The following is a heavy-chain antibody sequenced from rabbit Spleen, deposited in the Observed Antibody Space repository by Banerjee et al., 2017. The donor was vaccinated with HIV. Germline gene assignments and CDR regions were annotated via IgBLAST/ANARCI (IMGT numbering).Heavy chain of an antibody. CDR2: IAGSSGST. CDR1: GFSFSNKA. Sequence: QEQLVESGGGLVKPGASLTLTCKASGFSFSNKAVMCWVRQAPGKGLEWISCIAGSSGSTYYASWAKGRFTITRSTSLNTVTLQLNSLTAADTATYFCARGLGGGDGFHLWGPGTLVTVS. J-gene: IGHJ4*01. V-gene: IGHV1S47*01. CDR3: ARGLGGGDGFHL. D-gene: IGHD2-1*01.